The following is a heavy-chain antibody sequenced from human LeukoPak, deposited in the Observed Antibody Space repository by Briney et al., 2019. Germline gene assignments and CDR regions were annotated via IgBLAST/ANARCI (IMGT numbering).Heavy chain of an antibody. CDR2: IYDSGST. V-gene: IGHV4-59*01. Sequence: SETLSLTCTVSGVSISSYYWSWIRQPPGKGLEWIGYIYDSGSTNYNPSLKCRVTISVDTSKNQFSLKLSSVTAADTAVYYCARGEGVLRLHAFDIWGQGTMVTVSS. D-gene: IGHD4-17*01. J-gene: IGHJ3*02. CDR1: GVSISSYY. CDR3: ARGEGVLRLHAFDI.